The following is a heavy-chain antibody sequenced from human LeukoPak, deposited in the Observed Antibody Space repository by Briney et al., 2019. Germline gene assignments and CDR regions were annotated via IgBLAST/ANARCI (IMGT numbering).Heavy chain of an antibody. D-gene: IGHD1-14*01. J-gene: IGHJ6*02. CDR3: ARTLTDYYGMDV. V-gene: IGHV3-23*01. CDR2: ISGSGGST. CDR1: GFTFSSYA. Sequence: GGSLRLSCAASGFTFSSYAMSWVRQAPGKGLEWVSAISGSGGSTYYADSVKGRFTISRDNSKNTLYLQMNSLRAEDTAVYYCARTLTDYYGMDVWGQRTTVTVSS.